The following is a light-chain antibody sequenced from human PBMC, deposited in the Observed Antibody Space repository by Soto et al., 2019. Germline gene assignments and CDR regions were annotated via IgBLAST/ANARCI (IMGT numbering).Light chain of an antibody. V-gene: IGLV4-69*01. CDR2: LNSDGSH. CDR1: SGHTNYA. CDR3: QTWATDIRV. J-gene: IGLJ3*02. Sequence: QSVLTQSPSASASLGASVKLTCTLSSGHTNYAIAWHQQQPEKGPRYLMKLNSDGSHYKGDGIPDRFSGSSSGAERYLTISSLQSEDEADYYCQTWATDIRVFGGGTKVTVL.